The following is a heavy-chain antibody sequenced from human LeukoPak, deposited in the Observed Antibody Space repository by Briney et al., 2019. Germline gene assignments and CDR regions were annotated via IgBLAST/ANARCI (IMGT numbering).Heavy chain of an antibody. Sequence: PSETLSLTCIVSGGSISSYYWSWIRQPPGKGLEWIGYIYYSGSTNYNPSLKSRVTISVDTSKNQFSLKLSSVTAADTAVYYCARNYYGSGSYYTHMDVWGKGTTVTISS. J-gene: IGHJ6*03. V-gene: IGHV4-59*01. CDR1: GGSISSYY. CDR2: IYYSGST. D-gene: IGHD3-10*01. CDR3: ARNYYGSGSYYTHMDV.